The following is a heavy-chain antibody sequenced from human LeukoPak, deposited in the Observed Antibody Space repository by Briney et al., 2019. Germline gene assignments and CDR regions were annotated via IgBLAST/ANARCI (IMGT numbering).Heavy chain of an antibody. J-gene: IGHJ6*02. CDR1: GGSFSGYY. CDR3: ARVRYYYYGMDV. Sequence: SETLSLTCAVYGGSFSGYYWSWIRQPPGKGLEWIGEINHSGTTNYNPSLKTRATISVDTSKNQFSLKLSSVTAADTAVYYCARVRYYYYGMDVWGQGTTVTVSS. CDR2: INHSGTT. V-gene: IGHV4-34*01.